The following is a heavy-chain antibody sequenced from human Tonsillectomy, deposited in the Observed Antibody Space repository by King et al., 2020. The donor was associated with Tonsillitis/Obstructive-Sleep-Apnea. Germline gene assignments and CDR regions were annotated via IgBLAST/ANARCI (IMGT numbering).Heavy chain of an antibody. J-gene: IGHJ5*02. D-gene: IGHD2-2*02. V-gene: IGHV4-34*01. CDR3: ARGEVVPAAIPPNWFDP. CDR2: INHSGST. Sequence: VQLPQWGAGLLKPSETLSLTCAVYGGSFSGYYWTWIRQPPGKGLEWIGEINHSGSTNYNPTLKSRVTISVDTSKNQFSLKLSSVTAADTAVYYCARGEVVPAAIPPNWFDPWGQGTLVTVSS. CDR1: GGSFSGYY.